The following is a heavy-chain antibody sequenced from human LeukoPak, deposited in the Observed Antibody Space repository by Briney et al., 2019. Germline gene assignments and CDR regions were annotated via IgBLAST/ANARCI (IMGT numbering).Heavy chain of an antibody. J-gene: IGHJ6*02. CDR3: ARVRYRLPNYYYGMDV. Sequence: ASVTVSCKASGYTFTSYGISWVRQAPGQGLEWMGWIASYNGNTNYTQKFQGRATMTTDTSTSTTYVELRSLRSDDTAVYYCARVRYRLPNYYYGMDVWGQGTTVTVSS. CDR1: GYTFTSYG. CDR2: IASYNGNT. V-gene: IGHV1-18*01. D-gene: IGHD2-2*01.